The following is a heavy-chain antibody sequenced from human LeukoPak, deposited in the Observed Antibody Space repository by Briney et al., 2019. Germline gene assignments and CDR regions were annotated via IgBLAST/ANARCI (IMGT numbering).Heavy chain of an antibody. V-gene: IGHV4-4*07. CDR3: ARDLLGDYGTFDI. J-gene: IGHJ3*02. Sequence: SETLSLTCTVSGGSITTHYWSWIRQPAGRELEWIGRVYSTGSTKYNPSLESRVTMSVDTSSNRFSLRLRSVTAADTAVYYCARDLLGDYGTFDIWGQGTMVTVSS. D-gene: IGHD4-17*01. CDR1: GGSITTHY. CDR2: VYSTGST.